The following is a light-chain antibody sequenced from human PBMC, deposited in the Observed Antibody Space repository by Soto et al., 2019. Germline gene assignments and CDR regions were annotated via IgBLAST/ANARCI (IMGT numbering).Light chain of an antibody. Sequence: IQMTQSPSSVSASVGDRVTITCRASQDVKSWLAWYQQKPGKAPKLLINAASTLHTGGPSRFSGSGAGTEFNFTISSLQPEDFATYYCQQGISFPLTFGGGTRVEIK. V-gene: IGKV1-12*01. CDR2: AAS. J-gene: IGKJ4*01. CDR3: QQGISFPLT. CDR1: QDVKSW.